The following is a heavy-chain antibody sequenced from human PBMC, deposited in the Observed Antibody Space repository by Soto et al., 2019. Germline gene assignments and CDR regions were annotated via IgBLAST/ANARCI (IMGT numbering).Heavy chain of an antibody. CDR2: MNPNSGNT. CDR1: GYTFTSYD. V-gene: IGHV1-8*01. J-gene: IGHJ6*02. CDR3: ARDSSSSSTEVYYYGMDV. Sequence: QVQLVQSGAEVKKPGASVKVSCKASGYTFTSYDINWVRQATGQGLEWMGWMNPNSGNTGYAQKFQGRVTMTRNTSISTAYMELSSLRSEDTAVYYCARDSSSSSTEVYYYGMDVWGQGTTVTVSS. D-gene: IGHD6-6*01.